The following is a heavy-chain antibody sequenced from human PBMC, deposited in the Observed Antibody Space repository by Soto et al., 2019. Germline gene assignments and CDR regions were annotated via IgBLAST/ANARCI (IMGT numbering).Heavy chain of an antibody. V-gene: IGHV1-46*01. CDR2: INPSGGST. Sequence: GASVKVSCKASGYTFTSYYMHWVRQAPGQGLEWMGIINPSGGSTSYAQKFQGRVTMTRDTSTSTVYMELSSLRSEDTAVYYCAREVGSIAARCYFDYWGQGTLVTVSS. CDR3: AREVGSIAARCYFDY. J-gene: IGHJ4*02. CDR1: GYTFTSYY. D-gene: IGHD6-6*01.